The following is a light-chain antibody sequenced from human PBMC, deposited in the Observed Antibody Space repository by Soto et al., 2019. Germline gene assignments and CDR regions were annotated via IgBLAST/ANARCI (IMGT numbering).Light chain of an antibody. Sequence: VLTQSPGTLSLYPGERATLSCRASERISSGYLAWYQKRPGQAPRLLIYAASRRATGIPDRFSGRGSGTDFTLTINTLEPEDFAVYSCQLFGVSRTIGQGTQVEV. V-gene: IGKV3-20*01. J-gene: IGKJ1*01. CDR2: AAS. CDR1: ERISSGY. CDR3: QLFGVSRT.